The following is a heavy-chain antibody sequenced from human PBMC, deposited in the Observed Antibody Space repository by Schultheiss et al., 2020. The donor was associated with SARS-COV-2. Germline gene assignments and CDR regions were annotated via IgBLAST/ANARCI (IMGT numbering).Heavy chain of an antibody. D-gene: IGHD3-10*01. CDR2: ISDSGGTT. Sequence: GGSLRLSCAASGFTFDDYAMHWVRQAPGKGLEWVSTISDSGGTTYYADSVKGRFTISRDNAKNSLYLQMNSLRAEDTAVYYCARGRITMVSGIRPGLYYYYGMDVWGQGTTVTVSS. CDR3: ARGRITMVSGIRPGLYYYYGMDV. CDR1: GFTFDDYA. V-gene: IGHV3-48*03. J-gene: IGHJ6*02.